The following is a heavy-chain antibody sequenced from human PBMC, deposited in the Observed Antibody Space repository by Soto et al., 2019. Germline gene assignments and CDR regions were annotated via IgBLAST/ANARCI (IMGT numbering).Heavy chain of an antibody. J-gene: IGHJ4*02. CDR3: ARGSGSLYYFDF. D-gene: IGHD1-26*01. CDR2: IYSGGST. V-gene: IGHV3-53*01. Sequence: GGSLRLSCAASGFSVSTNYMTWVRQAPGKGLEWVSVIYSGGSTYYADSVKGRFTISRDNSKNTLHLQMNSLRAEDAAVYYCARGSGSLYYFDFWGRGTLVTVSS. CDR1: GFSVSTNY.